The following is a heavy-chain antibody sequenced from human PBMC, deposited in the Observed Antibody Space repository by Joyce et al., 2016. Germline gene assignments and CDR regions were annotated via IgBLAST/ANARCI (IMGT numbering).Heavy chain of an antibody. D-gene: IGHD6-13*01. J-gene: IGHJ3*02. CDR3: ARGARAAAGTFDAFDI. CDR1: GGTFSNYA. CDR2: IIPICGTA. V-gene: IGHV1-69*01. Sequence: QVQLVQSGAEVKKAGSSVKVSCKASGGTFSNYAISWVRQAPGQGLKWMGGIIPICGTANDAQKFQGRVTITADESTSTAYMELSSRRSEDTAVYYCARGARAAAGTFDAFDIWGQGTMVTVT.